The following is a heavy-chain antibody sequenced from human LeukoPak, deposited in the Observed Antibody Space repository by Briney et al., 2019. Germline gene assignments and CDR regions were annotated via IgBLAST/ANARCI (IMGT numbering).Heavy chain of an antibody. Sequence: GGSLRLSCAASGFTFSSYGMHWVRQAPGKGLEWVAVIWYDGSNKYYADSVKGRFTISRDNSKNTLYLQMNSLRAEDTAVYYCAKGSTMLRGVIDYWGQGTLVTVSS. J-gene: IGHJ4*02. CDR2: IWYDGSNK. CDR1: GFTFSSYG. CDR3: AKGSTMLRGVIDY. V-gene: IGHV3-33*06. D-gene: IGHD3-10*01.